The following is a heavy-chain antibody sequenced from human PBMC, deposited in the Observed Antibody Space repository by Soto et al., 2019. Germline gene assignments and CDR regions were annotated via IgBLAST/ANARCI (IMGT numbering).Heavy chain of an antibody. J-gene: IGHJ4*02. CDR1: GFTFGGYA. Sequence: VVPMIHSCAASGFTFGGYAMSWVSQAPGKGLEWVSAISGSGGSTYYADSVKGRFTISRDNSKNTLYLQMNSLRAEETAVYYCAKDVAFDYWGQGTLVTVSS. V-gene: IGHV3-23*01. D-gene: IGHD2-21*01. CDR2: ISGSGGST. CDR3: AKDVAFDY.